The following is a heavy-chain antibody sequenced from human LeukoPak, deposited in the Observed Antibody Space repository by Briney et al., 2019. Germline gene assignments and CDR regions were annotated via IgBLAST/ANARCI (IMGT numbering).Heavy chain of an antibody. CDR1: GFTFSTFW. CDR2: INQDGSEK. CDR3: ARGGTFVSDY. Sequence: GGSLRLSCAASGFTFSTFWMSWVHQAPGKGLEWEANINQDGSEKYYVGSMKGRFTVSRDNAKNSLYLQMDSLRAEDTAVYYCARGGTFVSDYWGQGTLVTVSS. V-gene: IGHV3-7*01. J-gene: IGHJ4*02. D-gene: IGHD1-1*01.